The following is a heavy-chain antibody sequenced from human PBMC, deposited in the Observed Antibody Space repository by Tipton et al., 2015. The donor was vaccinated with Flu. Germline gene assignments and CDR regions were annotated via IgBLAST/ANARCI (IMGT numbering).Heavy chain of an antibody. CDR2: IYYSGST. Sequence: LRLSCTVSGGSISSYYWSWIRQPPGKGLEWIGYIYYSGSTNYNPSLKSRVTISVDTSKNQFSLKLSSVTAADTAVYYCAREQGDSEGSSWNYYYYYMDVWGKGTTVTVSS. CDR3: AREQGDSEGSSWNYYYYYMDV. CDR1: GGSISSYY. D-gene: IGHD6-13*01. V-gene: IGHV4-59*12. J-gene: IGHJ6*03.